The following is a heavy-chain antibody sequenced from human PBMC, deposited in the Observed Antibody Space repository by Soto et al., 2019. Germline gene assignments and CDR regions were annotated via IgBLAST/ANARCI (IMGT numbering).Heavy chain of an antibody. J-gene: IGHJ6*02. CDR3: TRHLMDV. CDR2: IRSKANNYAT. V-gene: IGHV3-73*01. CDR1: GFIFSDSA. Sequence: EVQVVESGGGLVQPGGSLKLSCAASGFIFSDSAMHWVRQASGKGPEWVGRIRSKANNYATAYTASVKGRFTISRDDSKNTAYLQMNSLKTEDTAVYYCTRHLMDVWGQGTTVTVSS.